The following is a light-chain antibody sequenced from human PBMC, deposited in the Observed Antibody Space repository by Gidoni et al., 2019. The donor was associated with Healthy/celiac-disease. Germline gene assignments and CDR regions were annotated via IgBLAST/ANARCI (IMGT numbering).Light chain of an antibody. CDR1: QSVSSSY. CDR3: QHRG. Sequence: EIVLTQSPGTLSLSPGERATLSCRASQSVSSSYLAWYQQKPGQAPRLLIYGESSRATGIPDRFSGSGSGTDFTLTISRLEPEDFAGYYCQHRGFGPGTKVDIK. CDR2: GES. V-gene: IGKV3-20*01. J-gene: IGKJ3*01.